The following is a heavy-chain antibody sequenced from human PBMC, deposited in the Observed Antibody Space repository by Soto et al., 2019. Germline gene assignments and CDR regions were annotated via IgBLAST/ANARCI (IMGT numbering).Heavy chain of an antibody. D-gene: IGHD5-18*01. CDR1: GGYISSSSYY. V-gene: IGHV4-39*07. CDR2: IYYSGST. J-gene: IGHJ4*02. Sequence: SETLSVTSTVAGGYISSSSYYWGWIHQPPGKGLEWIGSIYYSGSTYYNPSLKSRVTISVDTSKNQFSLKLSSVTAADTAVYYCARGYGRNFDYWGQGTLVTVS. CDR3: ARGYGRNFDY.